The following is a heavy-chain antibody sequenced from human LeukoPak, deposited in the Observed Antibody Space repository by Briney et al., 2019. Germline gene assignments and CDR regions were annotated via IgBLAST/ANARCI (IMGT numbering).Heavy chain of an antibody. CDR1: GGSISSSSDY. V-gene: IGHV4-39*07. J-gene: IGHJ5*02. CDR3: ARTNNWFDP. CDR2: IYYSGST. Sequence: SETLSLTCTVSGGSISSSSDYWGWIRQPPGKGLEWIGSIYYSGSTYYNPSLKGRVTISVDTSKNQFSLKLSSVTAADTAVYYCARTNNWFDPWGQGTLVTVSS.